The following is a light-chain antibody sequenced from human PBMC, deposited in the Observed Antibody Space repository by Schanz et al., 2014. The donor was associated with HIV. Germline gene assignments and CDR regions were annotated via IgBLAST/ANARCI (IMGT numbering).Light chain of an antibody. CDR1: SSNIGAGYY. V-gene: IGLV1-40*01. CDR3: PSSDSRLRLVV. J-gene: IGLJ2*01. CDR2: ENN. Sequence: QSVLTQPPSVSGAPGQRITISCTGSSSNIGAGYYVHWYQQFPGTAPKLLIYENNHRPSGVPDRISGSRSATSASLAITGLQAEDEAESIFPSSDSRLRLVVFGGGTKLTVL.